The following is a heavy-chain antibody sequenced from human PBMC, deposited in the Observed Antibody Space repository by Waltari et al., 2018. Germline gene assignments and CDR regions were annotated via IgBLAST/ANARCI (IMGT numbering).Heavy chain of an antibody. CDR3: ARDQPDYGDFALENWFDP. J-gene: IGHJ5*02. CDR2: IYTSRST. Sequence: QVQLQESGPGLVKPSQTLSLTCSVSGGSISSGSYYWSWSRQPAGKGREWIGRIYTSRSTNYNPSLKRRVTISVDTSKNQFSLKLSSVTAADTAVYYCARDQPDYGDFALENWFDPWGQGTLVTVSS. CDR1: GGSISSGSYY. V-gene: IGHV4-61*02. D-gene: IGHD4-17*01.